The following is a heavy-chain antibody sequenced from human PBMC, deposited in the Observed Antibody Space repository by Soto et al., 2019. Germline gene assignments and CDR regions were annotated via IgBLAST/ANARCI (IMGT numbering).Heavy chain of an antibody. CDR1: EFTFSSYA. Sequence: PGGSLRLSCAASEFTFSSYAMSWVRQAPGKGLEWVSAISGSGGSTYYADSVKGRFTISRDNSKNTLYLQMNSLRAEDTAVYYCAKDLRTIDYGDYTRLFDYWGQGTLVTVSS. V-gene: IGHV3-23*01. J-gene: IGHJ4*02. CDR2: ISGSGGST. D-gene: IGHD4-17*01. CDR3: AKDLRTIDYGDYTRLFDY.